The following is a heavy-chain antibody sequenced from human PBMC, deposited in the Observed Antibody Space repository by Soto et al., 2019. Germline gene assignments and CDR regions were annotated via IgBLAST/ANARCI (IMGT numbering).Heavy chain of an antibody. CDR2: IRSKVNNLET. J-gene: IGHJ4*02. CDR3: PRLITPLDY. D-gene: IGHD3-16*01. Sequence: GGSLRLSCSASGFTFSIYWMTWVRQAPGRGLEWLGRIRSKVNNLETVYAASVKGRFTISRDDSKNTAYLQMNSLKTEDTAVYYCPRLITPLDYWGRGTLVTVSS. V-gene: IGHV3-73*01. CDR1: GFTFSIYW.